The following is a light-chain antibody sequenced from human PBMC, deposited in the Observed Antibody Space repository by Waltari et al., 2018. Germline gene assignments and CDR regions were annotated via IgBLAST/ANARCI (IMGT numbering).Light chain of an antibody. CDR3: QAWDSTTAV. Sequence: SFELTQSPSVSVSLGQTATITCAGDKLGRKYVSWYKQKPGQSTVLVVYQDNRRPSWIPERFSGSNSGSTATLIISGTQAMDEADYYCQAWDSTTAVFGGGTKLTVL. CDR1: KLGRKY. J-gene: IGLJ2*01. CDR2: QDN. V-gene: IGLV3-1*01.